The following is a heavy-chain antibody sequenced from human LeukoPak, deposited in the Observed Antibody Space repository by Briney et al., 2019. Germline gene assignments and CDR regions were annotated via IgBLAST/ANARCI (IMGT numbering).Heavy chain of an antibody. V-gene: IGHV3-15*01. Sequence: GGSLRLACAASGFTFSNAWMSWVRQAPWKRLEWVGRIKSKTDGGTTDYAAPVKGRFTISRDDSKNTLYLQMNSLKTEDTAVYYCTTAPHRGYSYGYRGVVDYWGQGTLVTVSS. CDR3: TTAPHRGYSYGYRGVVDY. D-gene: IGHD5-18*01. CDR1: GFTFSNAW. J-gene: IGHJ4*02. CDR2: IKSKTDGGTT.